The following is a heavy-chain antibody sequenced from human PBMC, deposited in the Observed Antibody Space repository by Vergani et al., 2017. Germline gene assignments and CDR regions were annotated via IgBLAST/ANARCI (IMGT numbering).Heavy chain of an antibody. Sequence: QVQLQESGPGLVKPSETLSLTCTVSGGSISSGGYYWSWIRQHPGKGLEWIGYIYYSGSTYYNPSLKSRVTISVDTSKNQFSLKLSSVTAADTAEYYCARDYDSSSWYYFDYWGQGTLVTVSS. V-gene: IGHV4-31*03. CDR1: GGSISSGGYY. CDR3: ARDYDSSSWYYFDY. CDR2: IYYSGST. J-gene: IGHJ4*02. D-gene: IGHD6-13*01.